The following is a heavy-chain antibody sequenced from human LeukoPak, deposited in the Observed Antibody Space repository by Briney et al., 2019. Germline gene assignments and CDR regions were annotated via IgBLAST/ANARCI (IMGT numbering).Heavy chain of an antibody. CDR3: ARVLGLLWFGESFYGMDV. CDR1: GFIFSSYA. V-gene: IGHV3-30*09. D-gene: IGHD3-10*01. Sequence: GRSLRLSCAASGFIFSSYAMHWVRQAPGKGLEWVAVISYDGSNKYYADSVKGRFAISRDNSKNTLYLQMNSLRAEDTAVYYCARVLGLLWFGESFYGMDVWGKGTTVTVSS. CDR2: ISYDGSNK. J-gene: IGHJ6*04.